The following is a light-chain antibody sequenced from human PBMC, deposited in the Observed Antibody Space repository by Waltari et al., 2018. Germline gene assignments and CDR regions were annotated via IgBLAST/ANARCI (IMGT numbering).Light chain of an antibody. CDR2: WAS. CDR3: QQYYSIPYT. V-gene: IGKV4-1*01. CDR1: QSLLHFSNNEFY. J-gene: IGKJ2*01. Sequence: DIVMTQSPEYLAVSLGERATINCKSSQSLLHFSNNEFYLAWYQQKPGQSPKRLVHWASTRESGVPDRVSGSGSGREFTLTISSLQAEDVAVYYCQQYYSIPYTFGQGTRLEIK.